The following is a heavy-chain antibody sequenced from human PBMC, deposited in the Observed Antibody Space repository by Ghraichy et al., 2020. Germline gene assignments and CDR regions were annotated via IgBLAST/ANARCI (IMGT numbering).Heavy chain of an antibody. D-gene: IGHD6-19*01. Sequence: SQTLSLTCTVSGGSISSGGYYWSWIRQHPGKGLEWIGYIYFSGSTYYNPSLKSRVTISVDTSKNQFSLKLSSVTAADTAVYYCARGAGYSSGWYSSAAFDIWGQGTMVTVSS. J-gene: IGHJ3*02. CDR3: ARGAGYSSGWYSSAAFDI. CDR2: IYFSGST. CDR1: GGSISSGGYY. V-gene: IGHV4-31*03.